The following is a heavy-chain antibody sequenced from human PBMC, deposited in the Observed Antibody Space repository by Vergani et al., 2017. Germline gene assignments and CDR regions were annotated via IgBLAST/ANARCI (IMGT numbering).Heavy chain of an antibody. CDR2: ISSSSSYI. D-gene: IGHD2-15*01. J-gene: IGHJ4*02. CDR3: ARDFCSGGSCHEGY. CDR1: GFTFSSYS. Sequence: EVQLVESGGGLVKPGGSLRLSCAASGFTFSSYSMNWVRQAPGKGLEWVSSISSSSSYIYYADSVKGRFTISRDNAKNSLYLQMNSLRAEDTAVYYCARDFCSGGSCHEGYWGQGTLVTVSS. V-gene: IGHV3-21*01.